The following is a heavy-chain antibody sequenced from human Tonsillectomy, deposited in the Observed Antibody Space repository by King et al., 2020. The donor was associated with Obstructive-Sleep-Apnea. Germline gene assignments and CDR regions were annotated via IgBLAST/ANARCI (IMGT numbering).Heavy chain of an antibody. Sequence: QLVQSGAEVKKPGASVKVSCKASGYTFTNYGISWVRQAPGQGLEWVGWISAYNGNTNYAQKLQDRVTMTTDTSTSTAYMELRSLRSDDTAVYYCAREGGPTTGYYYCGMDVWGQGTTVTVSS. CDR2: ISAYNGNT. V-gene: IGHV1-18*04. CDR3: AREGGPTTGYYYCGMDV. J-gene: IGHJ6*02. D-gene: IGHD1-26*01. CDR1: GYTFTNYG.